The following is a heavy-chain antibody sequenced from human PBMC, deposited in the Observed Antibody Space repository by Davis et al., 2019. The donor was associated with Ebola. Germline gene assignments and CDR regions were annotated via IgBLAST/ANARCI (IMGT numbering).Heavy chain of an antibody. CDR2: IYYSGST. D-gene: IGHD7-27*01. Sequence: PSETLSLTCNVSGVYLGSSGYYWGFVRQPPGKGLEWIGNIYYSGSTKYNPSLKGRVTMSIDTPRDQFALRLHSVTAADTAVYYCARIRGTGDRRGEDHWGQGILVTVSP. CDR3: ARIRGTGDRRGEDH. V-gene: IGHV4-39*01. J-gene: IGHJ4*02. CDR1: GVYLGSSGYY.